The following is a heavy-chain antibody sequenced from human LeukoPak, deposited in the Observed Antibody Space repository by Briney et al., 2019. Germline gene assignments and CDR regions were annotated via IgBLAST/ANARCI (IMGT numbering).Heavy chain of an antibody. V-gene: IGHV1-8*03. J-gene: IGHJ4*02. D-gene: IGHD4-11*01. CDR2: MNPNTGNA. CDR1: GYTFTGSY. Sequence: ASGKVSCKASGYTFTGSYIHWVRQAPGQGLEWMGWMNPNTGNAGYAQKFQDRVTITWDASISTAYMDLSSLRSEDTAVYYCARVGYSNSYDYWGQGTLVTVSS. CDR3: ARVGYSNSYDY.